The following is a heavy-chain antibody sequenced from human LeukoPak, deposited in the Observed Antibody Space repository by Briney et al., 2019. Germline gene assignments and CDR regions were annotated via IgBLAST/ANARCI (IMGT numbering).Heavy chain of an antibody. J-gene: IGHJ4*02. CDR2: INAGNGNT. CDR3: ARDGAGYSGYDYLFDY. V-gene: IGHV1-3*01. D-gene: IGHD5-12*01. Sequence: ASVKVSCKASGYTFTSYAMHWVRQAPGQRLEWMGWINAGNGNTKYSQKFQGRVTITRDTSASTAYMELNSLRSEDTAVYYCARDGAGYSGYDYLFDYWGQGTLVTVSS. CDR1: GYTFTSYA.